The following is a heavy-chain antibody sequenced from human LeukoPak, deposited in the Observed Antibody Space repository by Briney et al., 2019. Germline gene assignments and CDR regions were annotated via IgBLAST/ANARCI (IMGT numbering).Heavy chain of an antibody. CDR2: SYPNSGGT. Sequence: ASARDSCKASGYTFTAYYMHRGRHAPRRGREWRGWSYPNSGGTNYSRKFRGRITMTRDTSISTAYLELSRLKSDDTAVYYGARDWSVGIRDDYWGQGTLVTVSS. CDR1: GYTFTAYY. CDR3: ARDWSVGIRDDY. D-gene: IGHD3-3*01. J-gene: IGHJ4*02. V-gene: IGHV1-2*02.